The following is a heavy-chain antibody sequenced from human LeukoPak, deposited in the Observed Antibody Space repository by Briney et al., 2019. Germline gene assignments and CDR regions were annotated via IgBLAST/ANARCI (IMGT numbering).Heavy chain of an antibody. CDR1: GGSISSYF. V-gene: IGHV4-59*12. D-gene: IGHD3-22*01. J-gene: IGHJ4*02. CDR3: ASHYYDSSGSDY. Sequence: SETLSLTCTVSGGSISSYFWSWIRQPPGKGLEWIGYIYYSGSTNYNPSLKSRVTMSVDTSKNQFSLKLSSVTAADTAVYYCASHYYDSSGSDYWGQGTLVTVSS. CDR2: IYYSGST.